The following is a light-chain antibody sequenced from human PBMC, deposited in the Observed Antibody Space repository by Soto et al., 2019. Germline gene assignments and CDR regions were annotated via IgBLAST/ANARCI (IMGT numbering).Light chain of an antibody. CDR3: RSYTSSSTLV. J-gene: IGLJ2*01. CDR2: DVS. Sequence: QSALTQPASVSGSPGQSITISCTGTSSDVGGYNYVSWYQQHPGKAPRLMICDVSNRPSGVSNRFSGSKSGNTASLTISGLQAEDEADYYCRSYTSSSTLVFGGGTQLTVL. CDR1: SSDVGGYNY. V-gene: IGLV2-14*01.